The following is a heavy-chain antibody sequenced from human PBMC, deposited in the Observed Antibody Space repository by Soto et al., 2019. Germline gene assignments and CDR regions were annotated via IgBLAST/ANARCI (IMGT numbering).Heavy chain of an antibody. CDR3: ALVLGAFDI. V-gene: IGHV3-48*01. CDR1: GFPFSSYS. D-gene: IGHD2-15*01. Sequence: GGSLRLSCAASGFPFSSYSVNWVRQAPGKGLEWVSYISSSSSTIYYADSVKGRFTISRDNAKNSLYLQMNSLRAEDTAVYYCALVLGAFDIWGQGTMVTVSS. J-gene: IGHJ3*02. CDR2: ISSSSSTI.